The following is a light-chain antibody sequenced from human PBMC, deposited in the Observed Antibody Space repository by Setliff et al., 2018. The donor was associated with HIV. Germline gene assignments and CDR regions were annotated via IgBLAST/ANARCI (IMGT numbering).Light chain of an antibody. J-gene: IGLJ3*02. CDR3: CSYAGKFTWV. CDR1: SSDVGDYNH. V-gene: IGLV2-11*01. Sequence: QSALTQPRSVSGSPGQSVTISCTGTSSDVGDYNHVSLYQQHPGKAPKLIIYDANKRPSGVPDRFSASKSGNTASLTISGLQAEDEADYYCSYAGKFTWVLGGGTKVTVL. CDR2: DAN.